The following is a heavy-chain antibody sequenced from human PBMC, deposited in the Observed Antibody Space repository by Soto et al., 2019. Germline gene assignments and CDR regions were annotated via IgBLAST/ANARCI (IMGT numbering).Heavy chain of an antibody. D-gene: IGHD1-26*01. Sequence: EVQLVESGGGLVQPGGSLRLSCAASEFAFSRYWMSWLRQAPGKGLEWVASIKQDGSDNHYVESVKCRFTISIDNAKDSLSLEINSLRGEDTALYYCARLIWIEATSFYFDFWGQGTLVTVSS. CDR1: EFAFSRYW. J-gene: IGHJ4*02. CDR2: IKQDGSDN. V-gene: IGHV3-7*01. CDR3: ARLIWIEATSFYFDF.